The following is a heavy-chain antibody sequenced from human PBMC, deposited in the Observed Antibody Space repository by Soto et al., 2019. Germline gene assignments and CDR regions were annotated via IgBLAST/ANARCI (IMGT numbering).Heavy chain of an antibody. J-gene: IGHJ3*02. CDR1: GFTFSSYS. V-gene: IGHV3-48*02. CDR3: AREGPGGDSGYDDAFDI. CDR2: ISSSSSTI. Sequence: GGSLRLSCAASGFTFSSYSMNWVRQAPGKGLEWVSYISSSSSTIYYADSVKGLFTISRDNAKNSLYLQMNSLRDEDTAVYYCAREGPGGDSGYDDAFDIWCQGTMVTVSS. D-gene: IGHD5-12*01.